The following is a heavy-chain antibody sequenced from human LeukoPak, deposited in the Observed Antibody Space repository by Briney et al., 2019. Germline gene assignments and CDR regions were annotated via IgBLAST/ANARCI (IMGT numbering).Heavy chain of an antibody. V-gene: IGHV3-30*03. D-gene: IGHD3-10*01. CDR2: ISYDGSNK. J-gene: IGHJ5*02. Sequence: GGSLRLSCAASGFTFSIYSMNWVRQAPGKGLEWVAVISYDGSNKYYADSVKGRFTISRDNSKNTLYLQMNSLRAEDTAVYYCARESIRDAMVLYNWFDPWGQGTLVTVSS. CDR1: GFTFSIYS. CDR3: ARESIRDAMVLYNWFDP.